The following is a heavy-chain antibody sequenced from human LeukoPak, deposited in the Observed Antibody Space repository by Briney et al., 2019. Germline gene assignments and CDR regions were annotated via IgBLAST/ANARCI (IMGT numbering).Heavy chain of an antibody. CDR3: VRGAGWLPDY. Sequence: SETLSLTCTVSGASPSSYYCSWIRQSPGKGLEWIGLISYSGSTKYNSSLESRVTISADTSKSQCSLKLSSVTAADTAVYYCVRGAGWLPDYWGQGTLVTVSS. J-gene: IGHJ4*02. D-gene: IGHD5-24*01. V-gene: IGHV4-59*01. CDR2: ISYSGST. CDR1: GASPSSYY.